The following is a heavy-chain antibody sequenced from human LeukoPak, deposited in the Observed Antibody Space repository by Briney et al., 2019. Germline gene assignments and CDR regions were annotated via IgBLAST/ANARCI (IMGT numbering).Heavy chain of an antibody. D-gene: IGHD1-26*01. CDR1: GVTVSSNY. J-gene: IGHJ4*02. Sequence: SGGSLRLSCAASGVTVSSNYMSWVRQAPGKGLEWVSVIYSGGSTYYADSVKGRFTISRDNSKNTLYLQMNSLRAEDTAVYYCAKDPIFSGSYGVFDYWGLGTLVTVSS. CDR2: IYSGGST. CDR3: AKDPIFSGSYGVFDY. V-gene: IGHV3-53*01.